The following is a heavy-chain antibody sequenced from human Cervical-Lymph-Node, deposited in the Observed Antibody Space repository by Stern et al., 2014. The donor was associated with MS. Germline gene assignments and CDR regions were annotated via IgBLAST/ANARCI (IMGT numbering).Heavy chain of an antibody. J-gene: IGHJ3*02. Sequence: VQLVQSGGDLVQPGRSLRLSCAASGFTFDDYAIHWVRQAPGKGLEWVSSISWNSGTIAYADSVKGRFTISRDNAEKSVYLQMNSLRPEDTAFYYCAKDIAVARRGAFDIWGQGTMVTVSS. CDR2: ISWNSGTI. D-gene: IGHD2-15*01. V-gene: IGHV3-9*01. CDR1: GFTFDDYA. CDR3: AKDIAVARRGAFDI.